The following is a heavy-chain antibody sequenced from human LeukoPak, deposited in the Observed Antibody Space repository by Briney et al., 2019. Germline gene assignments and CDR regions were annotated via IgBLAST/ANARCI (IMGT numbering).Heavy chain of an antibody. CDR1: GFTFSSYS. V-gene: IGHV3-48*01. CDR3: AALAAAAGTSYYYYYYMDV. Sequence: GGSLRLSCAASGFTFSSYSMNWVRQAPGKGLEWVSYISSSSTIYYADSVKGRFTISRDNAKNSLYLQMNSLRAEDTAVYYCAALAAAAGTSYYYYYYMDVWGKGTTVTVSS. D-gene: IGHD6-13*01. J-gene: IGHJ6*03. CDR2: ISSSSTI.